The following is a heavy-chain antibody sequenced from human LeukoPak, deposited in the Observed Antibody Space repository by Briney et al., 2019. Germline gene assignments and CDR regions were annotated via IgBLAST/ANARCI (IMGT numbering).Heavy chain of an antibody. D-gene: IGHD2-2*01. Sequence: SVKVSCKASGGTFSSYAISWVRQAPGQGLEWMGRITPIFGTANYAQKFQGRVTITTDESTSTAYMELSSLRSEDTAVYYCARDVVRMTPGHYYYYMDVWGKGTTVTVSS. V-gene: IGHV1-69*05. CDR2: ITPIFGTA. CDR1: GGTFSSYA. CDR3: ARDVVRMTPGHYYYYMDV. J-gene: IGHJ6*03.